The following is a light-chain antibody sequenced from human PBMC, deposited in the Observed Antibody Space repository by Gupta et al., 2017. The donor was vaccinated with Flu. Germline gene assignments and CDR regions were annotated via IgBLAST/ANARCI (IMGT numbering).Light chain of an antibody. CDR3: YSAADNLWV. J-gene: IGLJ3*02. CDR1: ILAKKY. Sequence: SSDLTQPSSVSVSPGQTVRITCSGDILAKKYARWFQQKPGQAPVLVIYKDTERPSGIPDRFSGSSSGTTVTLTISGAQVEDEGDYYCYSAADNLWVFGGGTKLTVL. CDR2: KDT. V-gene: IGLV3-27*01.